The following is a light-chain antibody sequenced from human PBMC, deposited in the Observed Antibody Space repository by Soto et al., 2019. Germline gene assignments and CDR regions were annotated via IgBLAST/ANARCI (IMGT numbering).Light chain of an antibody. Sequence: QSVLAQPASVSGSPGQSITVSCTGTTSDVGAYNYVSWYQQYPGKAPKLIIYEVSNRPSGISDRFSGSKSGNTASLTISGLQTEDEADFYCSSYTTASTYVFGTGTKVT. CDR3: SSYTTASTYV. J-gene: IGLJ1*01. CDR2: EVS. CDR1: TSDVGAYNY. V-gene: IGLV2-14*01.